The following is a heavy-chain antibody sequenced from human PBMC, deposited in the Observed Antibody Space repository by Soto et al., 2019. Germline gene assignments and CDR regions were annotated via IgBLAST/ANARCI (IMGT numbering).Heavy chain of an antibody. CDR1: GFTFSSYA. V-gene: IGHV3-23*01. CDR3: AKGDYDYIWGSYRKVRGGAFDI. Sequence: GGSLRLSCAASGFTFSSYAMSWVRQAPGKGLEWVSAISGSGGSTYYADSVKGRFTISRDNSKNTLYLQMNSLRAEDTAVYYCAKGDYDYIWGSYRKVRGGAFDIWGQGTMVTVSS. D-gene: IGHD3-16*02. CDR2: ISGSGGST. J-gene: IGHJ3*02.